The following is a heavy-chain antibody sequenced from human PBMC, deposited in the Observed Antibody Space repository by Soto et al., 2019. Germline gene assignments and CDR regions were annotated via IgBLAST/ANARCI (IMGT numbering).Heavy chain of an antibody. V-gene: IGHV4-31*03. D-gene: IGHD3-9*01. CDR2: IYYSGST. CDR3: ARVPYDILTGYHYFDY. J-gene: IGHJ4*02. Sequence: SETLSLTCTVSCGSISSGGYYWSWIRQHPGKGLEWIGYIYYSGSTYYNPSLKSRVTISVDTSKNQFSLKLSSVTAADTAVYYCARVPYDILTGYHYFDYWGQGTLVTVSS. CDR1: CGSISSGGYY.